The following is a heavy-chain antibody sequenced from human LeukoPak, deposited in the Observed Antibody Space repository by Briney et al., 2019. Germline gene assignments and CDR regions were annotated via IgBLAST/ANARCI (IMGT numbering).Heavy chain of an antibody. CDR2: VNESGGRT. CDR1: GFTLSSYA. Sequence: PGGSLRLSCAASGFTLSSYAMGWVRQAPGKGLEWVSTVNESGGRTYYADSVKGRFTMSRDNSKNTLYLQMNSLRVEDTAIYYCAKEGRPNSGGGFFDYWGQGTRVTVSS. V-gene: IGHV3-23*01. CDR3: AKEGRPNSGGGFFDY. J-gene: IGHJ4*02. D-gene: IGHD1-26*01.